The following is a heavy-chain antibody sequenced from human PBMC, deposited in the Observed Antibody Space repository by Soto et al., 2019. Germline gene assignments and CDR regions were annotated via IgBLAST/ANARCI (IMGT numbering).Heavy chain of an antibody. Sequence: GESLRLASKVSASIFGNYSMTWVRPAPGEGLEWVSVISGSGDNTFYAASVKGRLAISRDNSKNALYLQMNSLSADDAGVYFCATRRAITVYGVDTLFDYGGLGTLVTVSS. CDR2: ISGSGDNT. CDR3: ATRRAITVYGVDTLFDY. J-gene: IGHJ4*01. D-gene: IGHD3-3*01. CDR1: ASIFGNYS. V-gene: IGHV3-23*01.